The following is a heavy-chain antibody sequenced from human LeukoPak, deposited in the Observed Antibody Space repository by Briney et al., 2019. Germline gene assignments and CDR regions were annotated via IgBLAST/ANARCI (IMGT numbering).Heavy chain of an antibody. CDR1: GYTFTGYY. V-gene: IGHV1-2*02. CDR3: ARALVSYYDFWSGYYTAVDY. Sequence: KPGASVKVSCKASGYTFTGYYMHWVRQAPGQGLEWMGWINPNSGGTNYAQKFQGRATMTRDTSISTAYMELSRLRSDDTAVYYCARALVSYYDFWSGYYTAVDYWGQGTLVTVSS. CDR2: INPNSGGT. J-gene: IGHJ4*02. D-gene: IGHD3-3*01.